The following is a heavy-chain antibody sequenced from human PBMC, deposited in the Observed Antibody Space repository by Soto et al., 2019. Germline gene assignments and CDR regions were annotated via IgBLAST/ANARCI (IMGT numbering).Heavy chain of an antibody. J-gene: IGHJ4*02. CDR1: GFSLTTQGVH. CDR3: VYSDFGEYFCQF. CDR2: IYWDDND. Sequence: QITLKESGPTLVKPTQTLTLTCTFSGFSLTTQGVHVGWIRQPPGKALEWLALIYWDDNDVDSPSLKNRLTITKDAAKSQVVLTLATVEPVDTATYYCVYSDFGEYFCQFWGQGSLGKVSS. D-gene: IGHD4-17*01. V-gene: IGHV2-5*02.